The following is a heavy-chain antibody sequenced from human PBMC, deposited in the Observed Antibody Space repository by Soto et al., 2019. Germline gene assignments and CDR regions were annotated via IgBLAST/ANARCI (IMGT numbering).Heavy chain of an antibody. V-gene: IGHV4-39*01. CDR2: INYSGST. Sequence: SETLSLTCTVSGGSISSYYWSWIRQPPGRGLEWIGSINYSGSTYYNPSLKSRVTLSVDTSKNQFSLNVSSVTASDTALYYCSRRAPEGFDPWGQGTLVTVSS. J-gene: IGHJ5*02. CDR3: SRRAPEGFDP. CDR1: GGSISSYY.